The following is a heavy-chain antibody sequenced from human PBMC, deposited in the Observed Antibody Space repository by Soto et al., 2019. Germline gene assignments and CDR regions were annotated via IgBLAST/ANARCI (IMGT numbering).Heavy chain of an antibody. D-gene: IGHD3-10*01. V-gene: IGHV4-59*08. CDR2: IYYSGST. CDR3: ARHIEVGESFAAPYYYGMDV. Sequence: QVQLQESGPGLVKPSETLSLTCTVSGGSISSYYWSWIRQPPGKGLEWIAYIYYSGSTNYNPSLKSRVTISVDTSKNQFSLKLSSVTAADTAVYYCARHIEVGESFAAPYYYGMDVWGQGTTITVSS. J-gene: IGHJ6*02. CDR1: GGSISSYY.